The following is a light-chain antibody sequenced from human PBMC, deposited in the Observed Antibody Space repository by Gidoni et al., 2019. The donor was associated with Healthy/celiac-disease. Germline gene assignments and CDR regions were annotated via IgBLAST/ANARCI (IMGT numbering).Light chain of an antibody. Sequence: LSASVGDTVTITCRASQSISSYLNWYQQKPGKAPRLLIYGASSLHSGVPSRFSGSGSGTDFTLTISSLQPEDFAVYYCQQSYSTPGTFXXXTKLEIK. CDR3: QQSYSTPGT. CDR1: QSISSY. J-gene: IGKJ1*01. CDR2: GAS. V-gene: IGKV1-39*01.